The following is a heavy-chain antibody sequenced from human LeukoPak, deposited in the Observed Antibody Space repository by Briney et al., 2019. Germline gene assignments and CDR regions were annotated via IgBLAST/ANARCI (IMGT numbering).Heavy chain of an antibody. D-gene: IGHD4-11*01. V-gene: IGHV3-48*03. CDR3: ARRGTDYCTPSSCHPNWFAP. J-gene: IGHJ5*02. Sequence: PGGSLRLSCEASGFTFNDFEMNWVRQAPGKGLEWVSYVSGSGSEIHYGDSVKGRFTISRDNVKNSLYLQMNSLRAEDTAVYFCARRGTDYCTPSSCHPNWFAPWGQGTQVTVSS. CDR1: GFTFNDFE. CDR2: VSGSGSEI.